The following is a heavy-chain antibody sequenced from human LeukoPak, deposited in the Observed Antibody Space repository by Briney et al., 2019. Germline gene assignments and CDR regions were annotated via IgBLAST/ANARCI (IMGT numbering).Heavy chain of an antibody. CDR3: AHSTPFRGGHFDY. D-gene: IGHD3-16*01. CDR2: ICWKDHK. J-gene: IGHJ4*02. Sequence: SGPSLANPTPPLTLTFTFSGFSLSTRGVGEGWIRQPAVNALEWLARICWKDHKRYSPSLKSRLTITMDTSKNQVVLTVTNVDPVDTATYYCAHSTPFRGGHFDYWGQGTLVTVSS. CDR1: GFSLSTRGVG. V-gene: IGHV2-5*01.